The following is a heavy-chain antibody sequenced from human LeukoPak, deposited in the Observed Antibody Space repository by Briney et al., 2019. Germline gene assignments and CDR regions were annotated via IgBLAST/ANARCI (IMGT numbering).Heavy chain of an antibody. Sequence: GSSVKVSCKASGGTFSTYAISWVRQAPGQGLEWMGRIVPIFDIANYAQKFQGRVTITADKSTSTAYMELSSLRSDDTAVYYCARDLYLASYYDSSGYYKGYFDYWGQGTLVTVSS. D-gene: IGHD3-22*01. CDR2: IVPIFDIA. CDR3: ARDLYLASYYDSSGYYKGYFDY. J-gene: IGHJ4*02. CDR1: GGTFSTYA. V-gene: IGHV1-69*04.